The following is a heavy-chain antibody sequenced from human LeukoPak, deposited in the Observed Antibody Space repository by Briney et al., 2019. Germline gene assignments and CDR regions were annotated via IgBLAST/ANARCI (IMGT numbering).Heavy chain of an antibody. Sequence: GGSLRLSCAASGFTFSSYWMSWVRQAPGKGLEWVANIKQDGSEKYYVDSVKGRFTISRDNAKNSLYLQMNSLRAEDTAVYYCARTSSIYYYYYYMDVWGKGTTVTVSS. CDR3: ARTSSIYYYYYYMDV. J-gene: IGHJ6*03. V-gene: IGHV3-7*01. CDR2: IKQDGSEK. CDR1: GFTFSSYW. D-gene: IGHD2-15*01.